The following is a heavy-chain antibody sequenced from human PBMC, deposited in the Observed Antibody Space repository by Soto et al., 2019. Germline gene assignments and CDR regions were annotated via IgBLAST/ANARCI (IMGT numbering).Heavy chain of an antibody. D-gene: IGHD2-15*01. J-gene: IGHJ3*02. CDR2: ISSSSSTI. CDR3: AREDMVVVVVAATNSGAFDI. Sequence: PGGSLRLSCAASGFTFSSYSMNWVRQAPGKGLEWVSYISSSSSTIYYADSVKGRFTISRDNAKNSLYLQMNSLRAEDTAVYYCAREDMVVVVVAATNSGAFDIWGQGTMVTVS. CDR1: GFTFSSYS. V-gene: IGHV3-48*01.